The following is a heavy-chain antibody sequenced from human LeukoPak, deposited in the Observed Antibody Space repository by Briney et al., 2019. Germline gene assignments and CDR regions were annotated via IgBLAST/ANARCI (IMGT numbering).Heavy chain of an antibody. V-gene: IGHV3-48*03. CDR2: ISSSGSTI. CDR1: GFTFSSYE. Sequence: PGGSLRLSCAASGFTFSSYEMNWVRQAPGKGLEWVSYISSSGSTIYYADSVKGRFTVSRDNAKNSLYLQMKSLRAEDTAVYYCARVRQLWQEGFDYWGQGTLVTVSS. J-gene: IGHJ4*02. D-gene: IGHD5-18*01. CDR3: ARVRQLWQEGFDY.